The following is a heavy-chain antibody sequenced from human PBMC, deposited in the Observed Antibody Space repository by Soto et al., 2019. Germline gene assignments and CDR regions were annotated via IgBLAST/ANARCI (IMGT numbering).Heavy chain of an antibody. D-gene: IGHD1-26*01. Sequence: ASVKVSCKTSGYTFTGYHIHWVRQAPGQGLEWMGWINPNSGGANYAQKFEGRVTMTRDTSISTVYMELSRLGSDDTALYYCAREYSGHGMDVWGQGTTVTVSS. CDR3: AREYSGHGMDV. V-gene: IGHV1-2*02. CDR2: INPNSGGA. J-gene: IGHJ6*02. CDR1: GYTFTGYH.